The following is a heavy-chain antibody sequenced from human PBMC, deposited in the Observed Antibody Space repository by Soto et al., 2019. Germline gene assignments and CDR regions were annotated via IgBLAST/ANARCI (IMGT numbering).Heavy chain of an antibody. J-gene: IGHJ4*02. V-gene: IGHV3-30-3*01. CDR3: ARDRAWDYYDSTGFDY. CDR2: ISYDGSNK. Sequence: QVQLVESGGGVVQPGRSLRLSCAASGFTFSSYAMHWVRQAPGKGLEWVAGISYDGSNKYYADSVKGRFTISRDNSKNTLYLQMNSLSAEDTAVYYCARDRAWDYYDSTGFDYWGQGTLVTVSS. D-gene: IGHD3-22*01. CDR1: GFTFSSYA.